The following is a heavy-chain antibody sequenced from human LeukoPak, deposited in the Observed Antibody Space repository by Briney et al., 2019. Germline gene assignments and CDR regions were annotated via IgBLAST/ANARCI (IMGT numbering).Heavy chain of an antibody. CDR1: GGSIRSYN. D-gene: IGHD3-10*01. J-gene: IGHJ4*02. CDR2: IYIRGSI. CDR3: ARDERTMGVVDY. Sequence: PSETLSLTCTVSGGSIRSYNWSWIRHPAGKGLEWIGRIYIRGSINYNPCLKSRVNMSFDTSKNQFSLKLRSVTAADTAVYYCARDERTMGVVDYWGQGILVSVSS. V-gene: IGHV4-4*07.